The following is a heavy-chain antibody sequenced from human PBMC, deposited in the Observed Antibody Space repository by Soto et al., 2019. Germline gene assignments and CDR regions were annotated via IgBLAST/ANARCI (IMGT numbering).Heavy chain of an antibody. V-gene: IGHV1-2*04. CDR1: GYTFTGYY. CDR2: INPNSGGT. D-gene: IGHD1-7*01. J-gene: IGHJ6*02. Sequence: ASVKVSCKASGYTFTGYYMHWVRQAPGQGLEWMGWINPNSGGTNYAQKFQGWVTMTRDTSISTAYMELSRLRSDDTAVYYCARASGTTAYYYYGMDVWGQGTTVTVSS. CDR3: ARASGTTAYYYYGMDV.